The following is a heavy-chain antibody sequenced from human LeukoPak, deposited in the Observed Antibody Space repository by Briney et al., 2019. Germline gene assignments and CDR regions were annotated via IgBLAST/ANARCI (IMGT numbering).Heavy chain of an antibody. CDR3: ARRSVVAPRGFDC. CDR1: GFTFSSYE. CDR2: ISSSGSII. D-gene: IGHD2-2*01. Sequence: SGGSLRLSCAASGFTFSSYEMNWVRQAPGKGLEWVSYISSSGSIIYYADSMKGRFTISRDNAKNSLYLQMNSLRAEDTAIYYCARRSVVAPRGFDCWGQGTLVTVSS. V-gene: IGHV3-48*03. J-gene: IGHJ4*02.